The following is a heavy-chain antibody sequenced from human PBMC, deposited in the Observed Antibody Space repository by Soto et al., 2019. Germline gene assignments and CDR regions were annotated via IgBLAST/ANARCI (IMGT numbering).Heavy chain of an antibody. CDR1: GGTFSSYA. CDR2: IIPIFGTA. CDR3: ARVRGSGSYYYTTYYFDY. D-gene: IGHD3-10*01. Sequence: QVQLVQSGAEVQKPGSSVKVSCKASGGTFSSYAISWVRQAPGQGLEWMGGIIPIFGTANYAQKFQGRVTITADESTSTAYMELSSLRSEDTAVYYCARVRGSGSYYYTTYYFDYWGQGTLVTVSS. V-gene: IGHV1-69*01. J-gene: IGHJ4*02.